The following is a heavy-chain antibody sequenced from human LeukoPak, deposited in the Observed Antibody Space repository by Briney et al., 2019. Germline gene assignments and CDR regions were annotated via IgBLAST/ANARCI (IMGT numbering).Heavy chain of an antibody. CDR2: IIPIFDTA. CDR1: AGNFSSYA. D-gene: IGHD3-10*01. V-gene: IGHV1-69*13. Sequence: SVKDSCKASAGNFSSYAISWVRQPPGQGLEWMGGIIPIFDTANYAQKFQGRVTITADESTSTAYMELSSLRSEDTAVYYCARGPNREPLWFGELAAPFGYWGQGTLVTVSS. J-gene: IGHJ4*02. CDR3: ARGPNREPLWFGELAAPFGY.